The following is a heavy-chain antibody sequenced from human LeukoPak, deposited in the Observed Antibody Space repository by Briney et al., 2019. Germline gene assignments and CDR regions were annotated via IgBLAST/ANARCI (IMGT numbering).Heavy chain of an antibody. Sequence: LETLSLTCTVSGGSISSSSYYWGWIRQPPGKGLEWIGSIYYSGSTYYNPSLKSRVTMSVETSKNQFSLRLSSVTAADTAVYYCARHYYGDYFFDYWGQGTLVTVSS. CDR1: GGSISSSSYY. CDR2: IYYSGST. J-gene: IGHJ4*02. V-gene: IGHV4-39*07. CDR3: ARHYYGDYFFDY. D-gene: IGHD4-17*01.